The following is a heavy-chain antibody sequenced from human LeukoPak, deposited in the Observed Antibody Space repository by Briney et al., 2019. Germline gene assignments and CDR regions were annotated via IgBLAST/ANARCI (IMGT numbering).Heavy chain of an antibody. V-gene: IGHV1-46*01. J-gene: IGHJ4*02. Sequence: ASVKVSCKASGYTFTSYYMHWVRQAPGQGLEWMGIINPSGGSTSYAQKFQGRVTMTRDMSTSTVYMELSSLRSEDTAVYYCARAPAYYDSSGYWSQPDWGRGTLVTVSS. CDR1: GYTFTSYY. D-gene: IGHD3-22*01. CDR3: ARAPAYYDSSGYWSQPD. CDR2: INPSGGST.